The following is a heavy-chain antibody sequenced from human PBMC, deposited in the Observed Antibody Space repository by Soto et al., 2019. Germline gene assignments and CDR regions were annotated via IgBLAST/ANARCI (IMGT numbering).Heavy chain of an antibody. Sequence: SLTCTVTGDSINNRSYYWGWIRQPPGKGLEWIGSIYYSGSTYNNPSLKSRVSMSVDTSKNQFSLKLRSVTAADTALYYCARKRTSVVTQAYFDSWGQGSLVTVSS. D-gene: IGHD2-21*02. CDR1: GDSINNRSYY. J-gene: IGHJ4*02. V-gene: IGHV4-39*01. CDR2: IYYSGST. CDR3: ARKRTSVVTQAYFDS.